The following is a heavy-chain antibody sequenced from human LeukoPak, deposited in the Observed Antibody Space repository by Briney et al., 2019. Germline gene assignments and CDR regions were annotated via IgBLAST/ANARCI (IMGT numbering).Heavy chain of an antibody. Sequence: SETLSLTCAVYGGSFSGYYWSWIRQPPGKGLEWIGEINHSGSTNYNPSLKSRVTISVDTSKNQFSLKLSSVTAADTAVYYCAREQAYYDYVWGSYRSGTNYFDYWGQGTLVTVSS. J-gene: IGHJ4*02. CDR2: INHSGST. CDR3: AREQAYYDYVWGSYRSGTNYFDY. D-gene: IGHD3-16*02. V-gene: IGHV4-34*01. CDR1: GGSFSGYY.